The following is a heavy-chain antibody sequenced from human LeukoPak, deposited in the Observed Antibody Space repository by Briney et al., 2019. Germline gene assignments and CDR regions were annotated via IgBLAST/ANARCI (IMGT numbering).Heavy chain of an antibody. CDR3: ARALDCSSTSCYAVDY. CDR2: IWYDGSNK. CDR1: GFTFSSYG. J-gene: IGHJ4*02. Sequence: GGSLRLSCAASGFTFSSYGMHWVRQAPGKGLEWVAVIWYDGSNKYYADSVKGRFTISRDNSKNTLYLQMNSLRAEDTAVHYCARALDCSSTSCYAVDYWGQGTLVTVSS. D-gene: IGHD2-2*01. V-gene: IGHV3-33*01.